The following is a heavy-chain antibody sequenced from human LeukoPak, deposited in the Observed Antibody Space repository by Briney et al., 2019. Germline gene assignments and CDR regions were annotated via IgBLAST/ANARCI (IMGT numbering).Heavy chain of an antibody. Sequence: PSETLSLTCTVSGGSISSSSDFWGWIRQPPGKGLEWIGSIYYSGRTYNNPSLKSRVTISVYTSKNQFSLKLSSVTAADTAVYYCARHRWDGTFNFDYWGQGTLVPVSS. CDR1: GGSISSSSDF. CDR3: ARHRWDGTFNFDY. V-gene: IGHV4-39*01. D-gene: IGHD1-1*01. CDR2: IYYSGRT. J-gene: IGHJ4*02.